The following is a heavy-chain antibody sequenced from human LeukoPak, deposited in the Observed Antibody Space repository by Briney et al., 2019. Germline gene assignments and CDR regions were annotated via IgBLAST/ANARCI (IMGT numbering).Heavy chain of an antibody. CDR2: IIPIFGTA. CDR3: ARGDCSSTSCRYYYYYYMDV. Sequence: GASVKVSCKASGCTFSSYAINWVRQAPGQGLEWMGGIIPIFGTANYAQKFQGRVTINTDESTSTAYMKLSSLRSEDTAVYYCARGDCSSTSCRYYYYYYMDVWGKGTTVTVSS. J-gene: IGHJ6*03. CDR1: GCTFSSYA. D-gene: IGHD2-2*01. V-gene: IGHV1-69*05.